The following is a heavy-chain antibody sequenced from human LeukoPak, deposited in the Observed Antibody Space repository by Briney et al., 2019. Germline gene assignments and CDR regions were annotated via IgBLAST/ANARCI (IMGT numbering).Heavy chain of an antibody. CDR2: INQDGSEK. J-gene: IGHJ4*02. D-gene: IGHD6-13*01. Sequence: PGGSLRLSCAASGFTFTSYWMSWVRQTPGKGLEWVAHINQDGSEKYYVDSVKGRFTISRDNAENSLYLQMNSMRAEDTAVYYCARYSSSRNFDYWGQGTLVTVSS. CDR1: GFTFTSYW. V-gene: IGHV3-7*04. CDR3: ARYSSSRNFDY.